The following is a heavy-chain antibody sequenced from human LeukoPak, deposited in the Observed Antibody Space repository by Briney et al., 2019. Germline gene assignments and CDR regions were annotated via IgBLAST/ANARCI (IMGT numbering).Heavy chain of an antibody. CDR1: GFSLSTSGMC. D-gene: IGHD7-27*01. J-gene: IGHJ4*02. Sequence: KSGPTLLNPTQTLTLTCTFSGFSLSTSGMCVSWIRQPPGKALEWLSHIDWDDDKYYSTSLKTRLTISKDTSKNQVVLTMTNMDPVDTATYYCARTHKTGDRTLYYFDYWGQGTLVTVSS. CDR3: ARTHKTGDRTLYYFDY. CDR2: IDWDDDK. V-gene: IGHV2-70*01.